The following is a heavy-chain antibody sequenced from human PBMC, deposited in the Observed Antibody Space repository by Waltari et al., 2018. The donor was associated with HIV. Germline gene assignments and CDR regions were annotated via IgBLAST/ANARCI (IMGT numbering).Heavy chain of an antibody. J-gene: IGHJ3*01. D-gene: IGHD1-1*01. V-gene: IGHV4-59*07. CDR2: FHSSGTA. Sequence: VPLHESGPGLLRPSDTLSLICTVSGGPITTSYWTWIRQAPGEGLQWIAYFHSSGTADYHPSLKNRVAMSVDMSKNQFSLRLTSVTAADTAMYFCARRVSAATKVAFDVWGQGTTVVVSS. CDR3: ARRVSAATKVAFDV. CDR1: GGPITTSY.